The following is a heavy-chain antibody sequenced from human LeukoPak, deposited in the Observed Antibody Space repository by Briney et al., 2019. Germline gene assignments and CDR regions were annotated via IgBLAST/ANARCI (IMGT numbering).Heavy chain of an antibody. Sequence: PGGSLRLSCAASGFTFGSYWMSWVRQAPGKGLEWVANIKQDGSEKYYVDSVKGRFTISRDNAKNSLYLQMNSLRAEDTAVYYCASLNYGSGSYYQPYFDYWGQGTLVTVSS. V-gene: IGHV3-7*01. D-gene: IGHD3-10*01. J-gene: IGHJ4*02. CDR2: IKQDGSEK. CDR3: ASLNYGSGSYYQPYFDY. CDR1: GFTFGSYW.